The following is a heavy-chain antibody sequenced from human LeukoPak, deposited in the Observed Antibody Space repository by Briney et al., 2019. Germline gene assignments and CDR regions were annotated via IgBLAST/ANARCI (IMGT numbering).Heavy chain of an antibody. CDR3: ARVGGMTTVNNAAFDI. Sequence: SETLSLTCSVSGGSINSDYWKWIRQPPGKGLEWIGYMYHYGGTNYNPSLKSRVTISIDKPKKQFSLKLISVTAADTAIYYRARVGGMTTVNNAAFDIWGQGTMVTVSS. CDR2: MYHYGGT. CDR1: GGSINSDY. D-gene: IGHD4-11*01. J-gene: IGHJ3*02. V-gene: IGHV4-59*01.